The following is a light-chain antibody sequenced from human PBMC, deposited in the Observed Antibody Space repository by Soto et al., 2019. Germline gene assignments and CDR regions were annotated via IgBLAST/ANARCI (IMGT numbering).Light chain of an antibody. V-gene: IGKV1-39*01. CDR1: QSISTY. CDR3: QQAYSTPWT. J-gene: IGKJ1*01. CDR2: ATS. Sequence: DIQMTQSPSSLSASVGDRVTITCRASQSISTYLHWYQQKPGTAPKLLIYATSNLQSGVPSRFSGSGSGTDFTLTINSLQPEDFATDYCQQAYSTPWTFGQGTKVEIK.